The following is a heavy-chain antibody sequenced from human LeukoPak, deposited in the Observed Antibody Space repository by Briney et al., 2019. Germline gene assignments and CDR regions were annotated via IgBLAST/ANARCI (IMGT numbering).Heavy chain of an antibody. Sequence: SETLSLTCTVSGDSMRSYFWSWIRQPPGKGLEWIGYIYYTGSTNYNPSLKSRVTILVDTSKDQFSLKLTSVTAADTAVYYCARVPSSGPYRDAFDIWGQGTMVTVSS. V-gene: IGHV4-59*01. CDR3: ARVPSSGPYRDAFDI. CDR2: IYYTGST. D-gene: IGHD6-19*01. CDR1: GDSMRSYF. J-gene: IGHJ3*02.